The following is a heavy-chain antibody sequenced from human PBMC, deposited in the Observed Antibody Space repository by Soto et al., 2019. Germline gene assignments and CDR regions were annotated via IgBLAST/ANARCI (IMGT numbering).Heavy chain of an antibody. CDR3: AKSGIVGYCSGGSCYGRYYYYYMDV. J-gene: IGHJ6*03. CDR1: GFTFSSYA. Sequence: PGGSLRLSCAASGFTFSSYAMSWVRQAPGKGLEWVSAISGSGGSTYYADSVKGRFTISRDNSKNTLYLQMNSLRAEDTAVYYCAKSGIVGYCSGGSCYGRYYYYYMDVWGKGTTVTVSS. D-gene: IGHD2-15*01. CDR2: ISGSGGST. V-gene: IGHV3-23*01.